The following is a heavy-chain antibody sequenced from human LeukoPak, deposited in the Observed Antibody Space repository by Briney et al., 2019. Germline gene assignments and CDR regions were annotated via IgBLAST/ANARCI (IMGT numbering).Heavy chain of an antibody. CDR3: ARGGSSSWPGFDY. CDR1: GGSIISYY. CDR2: IYYSGST. D-gene: IGHD6-13*01. V-gene: IGHV4-59*01. J-gene: IGHJ4*02. Sequence: SETLSLTCTVSGGSIISYYWSWIRQPPGKGLEWIGYIYYSGSTNYNPSLKSRVTISVDTSKNQFSLKLSSVTAADTAVYYCARGGSSSWPGFDYWGQGTLVTVSS.